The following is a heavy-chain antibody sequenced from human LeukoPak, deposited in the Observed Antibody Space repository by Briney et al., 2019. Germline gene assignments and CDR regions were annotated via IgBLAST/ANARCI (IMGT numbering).Heavy chain of an antibody. Sequence: PGGSLRLSCAASGFTFSSYSMNWFRQAPGKGLEWVGFIRSKAYGGTTEYAASVKGRFTISRDDSKSIAYLQMDSLKTEDTAVYYCTRLGYCTNGVCYRFRATKPGYYMDVWGKGTTVTVSS. CDR2: IRSKAYGGTT. CDR3: TRLGYCTNGVCYRFRATKPGYYMDV. J-gene: IGHJ6*03. D-gene: IGHD2-8*01. V-gene: IGHV3-49*03. CDR1: GFTFSSYS.